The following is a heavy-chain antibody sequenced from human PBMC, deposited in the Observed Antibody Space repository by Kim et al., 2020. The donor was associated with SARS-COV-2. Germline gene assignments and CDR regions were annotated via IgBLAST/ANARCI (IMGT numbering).Heavy chain of an antibody. V-gene: IGHV3-11*06. J-gene: IGHJ6*02. Sequence: GGSLRLSCAASGFTFTDHHMNWIRQAPGKGLEWVSYISSSGTYTNYAASVKGRFTISRDNAKNSLYLQMNSRKAEETAVYYCARDFNGDSYYYAMDVWGQGTTVTVSS. CDR2: ISSSGTYT. CDR1: GFTFTDHH. CDR3: ARDFNGDSYYYAMDV. D-gene: IGHD2-8*01.